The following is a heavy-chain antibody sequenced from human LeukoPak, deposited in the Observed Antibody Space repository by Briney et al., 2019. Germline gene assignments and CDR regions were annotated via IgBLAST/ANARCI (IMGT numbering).Heavy chain of an antibody. CDR1: GFTVSYNY. D-gene: IGHD1-26*01. CDR2: IYSGGGST. J-gene: IGHJ3*02. Sequence: GGSLRLSCAASGFTVSYNYMSWVRQAPGKGLEWVSVIYSGGGSTYYADSMKGRFTISRDNSKNTVYLQMNSLSAEDTAVYYCVTVGGEAFDTWGQGTMVTVSS. CDR3: VTVGGEAFDT. V-gene: IGHV3-53*01.